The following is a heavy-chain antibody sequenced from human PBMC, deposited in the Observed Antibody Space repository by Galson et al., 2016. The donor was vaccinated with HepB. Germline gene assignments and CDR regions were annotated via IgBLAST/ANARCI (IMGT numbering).Heavy chain of an antibody. J-gene: IGHJ4*02. CDR1: GFLFRGYG. D-gene: IGHD3-10*02. Sequence: SLRLSCAGSGFLFRGYGMHWVRQAPGKGLEWVAADSMDGRRKFYSDSVRSRFTISRDNSNNMLFLQMDSLRPDYTAVYYCAKRHEFCPPVGCSVDYWGQGTLVSVSS. CDR2: DSMDGRRK. V-gene: IGHV3-30*18. CDR3: AKRHEFCPPVGCSVDY.